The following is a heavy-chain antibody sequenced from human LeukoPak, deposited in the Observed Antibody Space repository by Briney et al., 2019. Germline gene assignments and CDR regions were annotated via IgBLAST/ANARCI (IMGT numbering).Heavy chain of an antibody. CDR1: GFTFSSYG. CDR3: AKEGTYDSSGYDSDY. D-gene: IGHD3-22*01. Sequence: PGGSLRLSCAASGFTFSSYGMHWVRQAPGKGLEWVAVIWYDGSNKYYADSVKGRFTISRDNSKNTLYLQMNSLRAEDTAVYYCAKEGTYDSSGYDSDYWGQGTLVTVSP. CDR2: IWYDGSNK. J-gene: IGHJ4*02. V-gene: IGHV3-33*06.